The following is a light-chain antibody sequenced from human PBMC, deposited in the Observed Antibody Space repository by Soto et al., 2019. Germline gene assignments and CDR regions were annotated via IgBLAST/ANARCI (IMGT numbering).Light chain of an antibody. CDR2: AAS. Sequence: DIQMTQSPSSLSASVGDRVTITCRASQSISSYLNWYQQKPGKAPKLLIYAASSLQSGVPSRFSGSGSGTDFTLTISSLQPEDFATYYCQQSYSTPRTVGQETKVDIK. J-gene: IGKJ1*01. V-gene: IGKV1-39*01. CDR1: QSISSY. CDR3: QQSYSTPRT.